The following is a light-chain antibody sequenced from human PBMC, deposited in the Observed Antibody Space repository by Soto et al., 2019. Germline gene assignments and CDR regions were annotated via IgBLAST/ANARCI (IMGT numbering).Light chain of an antibody. CDR1: SGHTSYA. J-gene: IGLJ1*01. Sequence: QTVVTQSPSASASLGASVKLTCTLNSGHTSYAIAWHQQQPEKGPRYLMKLNSDGSHISGNGIPDRFSGSSSGAERYLTISSLQSEDEADYYCQTWGTGIRVFGTGTKLTVL. V-gene: IGLV4-69*01. CDR2: LNSDGSH. CDR3: QTWGTGIRV.